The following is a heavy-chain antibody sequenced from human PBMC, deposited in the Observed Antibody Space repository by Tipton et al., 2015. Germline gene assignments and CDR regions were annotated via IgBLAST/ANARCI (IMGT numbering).Heavy chain of an antibody. D-gene: IGHD2-2*02. CDR3: AGGAYTYNWFDP. V-gene: IGHV4-38-2*01. CDR1: AYSISSDYY. CDR2: ISHSGKT. Sequence: TLSLTCAVSAYSISSDYYWVWIRQPPGKGLEWIGAISHSGKTYSNPSLKSRVTISADTSKNQFSLRLTSVNTADTAIYYCAGGAYTYNWFDPWGQGTLVTVSS. J-gene: IGHJ5*02.